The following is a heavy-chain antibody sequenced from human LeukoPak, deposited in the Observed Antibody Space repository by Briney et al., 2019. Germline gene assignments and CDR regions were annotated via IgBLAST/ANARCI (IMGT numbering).Heavy chain of an antibody. CDR1: GFTFSSYW. CDR3: ASSGSYRFDY. V-gene: IGHV3-7*01. CDR2: IKQDGSEK. Sequence: GGSLRLSCAASGFTFSSYWMSWVRQAPGKGLEWVANIKQDGSEKFYVDSVKGHFTISRDNAKNSLYLQMNSLRDEDTAVYYCASSGSYRFDYWGQGTLVTVSS. J-gene: IGHJ4*02. D-gene: IGHD1-26*01.